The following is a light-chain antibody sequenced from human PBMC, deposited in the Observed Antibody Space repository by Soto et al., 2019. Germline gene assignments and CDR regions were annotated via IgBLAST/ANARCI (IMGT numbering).Light chain of an antibody. Sequence: EIVMTQSPATLSVSPGERATLSCRASQSVSSNLAWYQQKPGQAPRLLIYGASTRATGIPARFSGSGSGTECTITISSLQSEDFAVYYCQQYNNWPRTFGQGTKLEIK. V-gene: IGKV3-15*01. CDR1: QSVSSN. CDR2: GAS. CDR3: QQYNNWPRT. J-gene: IGKJ2*01.